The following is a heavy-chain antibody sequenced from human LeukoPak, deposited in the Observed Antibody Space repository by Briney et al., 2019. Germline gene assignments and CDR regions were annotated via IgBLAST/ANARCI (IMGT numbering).Heavy chain of an antibody. CDR1: GFTFSSND. V-gene: IGHV3-30*18. CDR3: AKEGIEVAGRPYYFDY. CDR2: ISYDGGNK. J-gene: IGHJ4*02. Sequence: GGSLRLSCAASGFTFSSNDIHWVRQAPGKGLEWVVVISYDGGNKYYADSVKGRFAISRDNSKNTLYLQMNSLRADDTAVYYCAKEGIEVAGRPYYFDYWGQGTLVTVSS. D-gene: IGHD6-19*01.